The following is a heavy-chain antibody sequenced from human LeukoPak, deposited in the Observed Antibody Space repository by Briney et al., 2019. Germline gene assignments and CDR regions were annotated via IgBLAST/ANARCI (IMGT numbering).Heavy chain of an antibody. Sequence: GASVKVSCKASGYTFTCYDMHWVRQAPGQGLEWMGRINPNNGGTNYAQKFQGRVTMTRDTSISTAYMEVSRLRSDDTAVYYCARRRKYCSSTSCYSADGFDYWGQGTLVTVSS. CDR2: INPNNGGT. CDR3: ARRRKYCSSTSCYSADGFDY. CDR1: GYTFTCYD. J-gene: IGHJ4*02. D-gene: IGHD2-2*01. V-gene: IGHV1-2*06.